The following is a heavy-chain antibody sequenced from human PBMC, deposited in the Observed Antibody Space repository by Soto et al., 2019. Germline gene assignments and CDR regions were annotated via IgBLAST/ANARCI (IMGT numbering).Heavy chain of an antibody. CDR3: ARARPYTYDSSGWGFDY. D-gene: IGHD3-22*01. CDR2: IYYSGST. J-gene: IGHJ4*02. CDR1: GGSISSGDYY. V-gene: IGHV4-30-4*01. Sequence: PSETLSLTCTVSGGSISSGDYYWSWIRQPPGKGLEWIGYIYYSGSTYYNPSLKSRVTISVDTSKNQFSLKLSSVTAADTAVYYCARARPYTYDSSGWGFDYWGQGTLVTVSS.